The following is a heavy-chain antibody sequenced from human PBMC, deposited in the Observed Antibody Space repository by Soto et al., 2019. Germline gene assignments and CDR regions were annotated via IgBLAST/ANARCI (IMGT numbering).Heavy chain of an antibody. CDR2: IKDDGSEI. CDR3: ARDIGSDYVN. CDR1: GVNVMSYW. D-gene: IGHD5-12*01. Sequence: PGGSLRLSCAVSGVNVMSYWMSWVRQAPGKGLEWVASIKDDGSEIYYLQSVRGRFTISRDSAGNALHLAMNYMSAEDTGVYFCARDIGSDYVNWGQGTLVTSP. J-gene: IGHJ4*02. V-gene: IGHV3-7*01.